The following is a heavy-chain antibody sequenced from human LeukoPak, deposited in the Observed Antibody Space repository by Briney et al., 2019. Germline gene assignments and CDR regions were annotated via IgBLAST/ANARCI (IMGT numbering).Heavy chain of an antibody. CDR1: GFTFSSYA. Sequence: PGGSLRLSCAASGFTFSSYAMSWVRQAPGKGLEWVSAISGSGGSTYYADSVKGRFTISRDNSKNTLFLQMNSLRAEDTAVYYCAKQFRKEPDAFDIWGQGTMVTVSS. CDR3: AKQFRKEPDAFDI. V-gene: IGHV3-23*01. CDR2: ISGSGGST. J-gene: IGHJ3*02. D-gene: IGHD1-14*01.